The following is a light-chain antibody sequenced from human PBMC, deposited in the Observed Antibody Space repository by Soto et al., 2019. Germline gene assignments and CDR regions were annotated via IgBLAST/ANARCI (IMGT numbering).Light chain of an antibody. CDR1: QSVSSN. CDR2: GTS. J-gene: IGKJ5*01. Sequence: EVVMTQSPATLSVSPGERATLSCRASQSVSSNLARYQQKPGQAPRLLIYGTSTRATGTPARFSGSGSGTEFTLTISSLQSEDFALYYCQQYNNWPPITFGQGTRLEIK. CDR3: QQYNNWPPIT. V-gene: IGKV3-15*01.